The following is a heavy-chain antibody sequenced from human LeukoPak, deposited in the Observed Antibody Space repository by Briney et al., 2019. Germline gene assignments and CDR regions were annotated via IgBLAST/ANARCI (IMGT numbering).Heavy chain of an antibody. CDR1: GYTFTSYD. V-gene: IGHV1-8*01. CDR2: MNPNSGNT. Sequence: GASVKVSCKASGYTFTSYDINWVRQATGQGLEWMGWMNPNSGNTGYARKFQGRVTMTRNTSISTAYMELSSLRSEDTAVYYCARAVTTIAPNWFDPWGQGTLVTVSS. J-gene: IGHJ5*02. CDR3: ARAVTTIAPNWFDP. D-gene: IGHD4-11*01.